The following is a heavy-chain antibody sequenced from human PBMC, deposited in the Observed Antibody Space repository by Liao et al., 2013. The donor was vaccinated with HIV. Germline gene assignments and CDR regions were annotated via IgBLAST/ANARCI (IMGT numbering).Heavy chain of an antibody. Sequence: QLQLRESGPGPVKPSETLSLTCSVSGGSIASSSYYWAWIRQPPGKGLEWIGSIYFSGSTDYNPSLQSRFTISIDTSKNQFSLKLSSVTAADTAVYYCARGGARFRAYKYWGQGTLVTVSS. CDR1: GGSIASSSYY. D-gene: IGHD3-10*01. CDR3: ARGGARFRAYKY. CDR2: IYFSGST. V-gene: IGHV4-39*07. J-gene: IGHJ4*02.